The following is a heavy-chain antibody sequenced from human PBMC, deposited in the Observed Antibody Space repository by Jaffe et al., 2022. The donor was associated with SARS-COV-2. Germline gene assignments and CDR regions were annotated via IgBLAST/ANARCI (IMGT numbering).Heavy chain of an antibody. CDR1: GGSISSGSYY. CDR2: IYYSGTT. V-gene: IGHV4-39*01. Sequence: QLQLQESGPGLVKPSETLSLTCTVSGGSISSGSYYWGWLRQPPGKGLEWIGTIYYSGTTYYNPSLKSRVTISVDTSKNQFSLKLSSVTAADTAVYYCARHSSSWIGSYFDYWGQGTLVTVSS. J-gene: IGHJ4*02. CDR3: ARHSSSWIGSYFDY. D-gene: IGHD6-13*01.